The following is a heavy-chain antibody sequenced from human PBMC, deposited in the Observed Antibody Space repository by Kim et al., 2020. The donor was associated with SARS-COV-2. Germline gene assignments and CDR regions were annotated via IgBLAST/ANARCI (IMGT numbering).Heavy chain of an antibody. CDR1: GYSFSDYW. CDR3: ARTLAHYDFWSAYYKADGFDI. V-gene: IGHV5-51*01. CDR2: IYPGDDDT. Sequence: GESLKISCKGYGYSFSDYWIGWVRQMPGSGLEWIGIIYPGDDDTRYSPSFQGQVTISADTSISTAYLQWSSLKASDTAMYYFARTLAHYDFWSAYYKADGFDIWGQGTMVTVSS. D-gene: IGHD3-3*01. J-gene: IGHJ3*02.